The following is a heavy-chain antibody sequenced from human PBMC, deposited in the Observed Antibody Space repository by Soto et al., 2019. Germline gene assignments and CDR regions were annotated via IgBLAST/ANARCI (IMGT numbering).Heavy chain of an antibody. CDR2: SSVYNGNT. CDR3: AREGQLGY. V-gene: IGHV1-18*01. D-gene: IGHD6-6*01. CDR1: GYTFSNYG. J-gene: IGHJ4*02. Sequence: QVQLVQSGAEVKKPGASVKVSCQASGYTFSNYGFSWVRQAPGQGLEWMGWSSVYNGNTNYAERHKGRVTMTTDTSTGTAYMGLKSLRYDDTDVYYWAREGQLGYWGQGTPVTVSS.